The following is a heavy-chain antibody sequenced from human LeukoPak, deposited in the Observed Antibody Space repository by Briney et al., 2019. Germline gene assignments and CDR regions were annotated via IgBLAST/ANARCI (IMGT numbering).Heavy chain of an antibody. CDR2: INPNSGDT. Sequence: GASVKVSCKASGYTFTGYYIHWVRQAPGQGPEYMGWINPNSGDTNYAQKFQDRVTLTRDTSISTAYMELSNLRSDDTAMYYCARPNGDFYNWFDIWGQGTLVTVSS. CDR1: GYTFTGYY. CDR3: ARPNGDFYNWFDI. J-gene: IGHJ5*02. D-gene: IGHD2-21*02. V-gene: IGHV1-2*02.